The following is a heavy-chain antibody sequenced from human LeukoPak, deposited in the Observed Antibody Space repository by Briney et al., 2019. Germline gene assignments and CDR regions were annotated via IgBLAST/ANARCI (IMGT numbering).Heavy chain of an antibody. J-gene: IGHJ4*02. Sequence: PSETLSLTCAVYGGSFSGYYWSWIRQPPGKGLEWIGEINHSGSTNYNPALKRRVTISVDTAKNQFSLKLRSVTAADTAVYYCARVYDYVWGSYRRGFDYWGQGTLVTVSS. CDR3: ARVYDYVWGSYRRGFDY. CDR2: INHSGST. V-gene: IGHV4-34*01. D-gene: IGHD3-16*02. CDR1: GGSFSGYY.